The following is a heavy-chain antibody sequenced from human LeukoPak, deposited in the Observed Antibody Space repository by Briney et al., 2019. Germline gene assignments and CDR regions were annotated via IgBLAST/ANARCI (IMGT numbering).Heavy chain of an antibody. J-gene: IGHJ2*01. CDR3: ARDNGGSYGYWYFDL. V-gene: IGHV3-21*01. CDR2: ISSSSSYI. D-gene: IGHD1-26*01. CDR1: GFTFSSYS. Sequence: GGSLRLSCAASGFTFSSYSMNWVRQAPGKGLEWVSSISSSSSYIYYADSVKGRFTISRDNAKNSLYLQMNSLRAEDTAVYYCARDNGGSYGYWYFDLWGRGTLVTVSS.